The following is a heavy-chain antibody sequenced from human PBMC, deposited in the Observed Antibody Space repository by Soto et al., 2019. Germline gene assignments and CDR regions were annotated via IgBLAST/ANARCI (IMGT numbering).Heavy chain of an antibody. CDR1: GGSISSGGYY. Sequence: QVQLQESGPGLVKPSQTLSLTCTVSGGSISSGGYYWSWIRQHPGKGLEWIGYIYYSGSTYYNPSLKSRVTISEDTSKNQFSLKLSSVTAADTAVYYCARSYDSSGYYFPGSWGQGTLVTVSS. V-gene: IGHV4-31*03. D-gene: IGHD3-22*01. CDR2: IYYSGST. J-gene: IGHJ5*02. CDR3: ARSYDSSGYYFPGS.